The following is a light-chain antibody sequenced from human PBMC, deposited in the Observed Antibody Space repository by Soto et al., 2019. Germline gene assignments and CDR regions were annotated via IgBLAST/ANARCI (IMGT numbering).Light chain of an antibody. CDR3: CSYADSNTYV. Sequence: QSALTQPASVSGSPGQSIAISCTGTSSDVGNYNLVSWFQQHPGKAPKLMIYEDSKWPSGVSNRFSGSKSGNTASLTISGLQADDEADYYCCSYADSNTYVFGSGTKLTVL. V-gene: IGLV2-23*01. J-gene: IGLJ1*01. CDR1: SSDVGNYNL. CDR2: EDS.